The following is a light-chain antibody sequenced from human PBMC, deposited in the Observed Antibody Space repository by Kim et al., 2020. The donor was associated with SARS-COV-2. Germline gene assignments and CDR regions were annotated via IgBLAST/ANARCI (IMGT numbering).Light chain of an antibody. V-gene: IGKV3-11*01. CDR1: QSVSSY. J-gene: IGKJ2*01. CDR2: DAS. Sequence: LSFSPGASATLSCRASQSVSSYLAWYQQKPGQAPRLLIYDASNRATGIPARFSGSGSGTDFTLTISSLEPEDFAVYYCQQRSNWYTFGQGTKLEI. CDR3: QQRSNWYT.